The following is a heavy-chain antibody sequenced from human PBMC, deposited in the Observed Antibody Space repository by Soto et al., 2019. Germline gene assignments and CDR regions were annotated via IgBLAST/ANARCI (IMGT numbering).Heavy chain of an antibody. Sequence: EVQLVESGGGLVQPGVSLRLSCATSGFILSDCAMNWVRQAPGKGLEWVSYISSSSSVIDYADSVKGRFTVSRYNARNSLELQMNSLRAEDTAAYYSAIDLSWASNWYYYMDVWGKGTTVTVSS. CDR2: ISSSSSVI. V-gene: IGHV3-48*01. J-gene: IGHJ6*03. D-gene: IGHD7-27*01. CDR1: GFILSDCA. CDR3: AIDLSWASNWYYYMDV.